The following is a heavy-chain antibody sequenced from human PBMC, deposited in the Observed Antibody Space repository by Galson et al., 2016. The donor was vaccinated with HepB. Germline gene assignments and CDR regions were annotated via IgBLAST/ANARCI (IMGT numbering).Heavy chain of an antibody. J-gene: IGHJ4*02. CDR2: THPGGTA. Sequence: SLRLSCAASGFSVMNKYMTWVRQAPGKGLEYISVTHPGGTAYFADALKGRFIVSGDNSKNTLYLQMHSLRAEDTAVYYCAIDLNYWGQGTLVTVSS. CDR3: AIDLNY. V-gene: IGHV3-53*01. CDR1: GFSVMNKY.